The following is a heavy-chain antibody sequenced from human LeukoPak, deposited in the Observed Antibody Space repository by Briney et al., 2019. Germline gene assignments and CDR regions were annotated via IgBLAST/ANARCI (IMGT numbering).Heavy chain of an antibody. CDR3: ARDRRYYGDYYFYGLDV. Sequence: GGSLRLSCAASGFTFSTYWMSWVRQAPGKGLEWVAMIRPDGSGEYYVDSVKGRFTISRDNARNSLYLQMNSLKDEDTAVYYCARDRRYYGDYYFYGLDVWGQGTTVTVSS. D-gene: IGHD4-17*01. J-gene: IGHJ6*02. V-gene: IGHV3-7*01. CDR2: IRPDGSGE. CDR1: GFTFSTYW.